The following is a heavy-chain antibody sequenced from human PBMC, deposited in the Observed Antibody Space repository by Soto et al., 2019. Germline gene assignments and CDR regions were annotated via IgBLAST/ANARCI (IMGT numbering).Heavy chain of an antibody. CDR3: ARGDVVLEWFVKKYYYYMDV. Sequence: SETLSLTCTVSGGSISSYYWSWIRQPPGKGLEWIGYIYYSGSTNYNPSLKSRVTISVDTSKNQFSLKLSSVTAADTAVYYCARGDVVLEWFVKKYYYYMDVWGKGTTVTVSS. D-gene: IGHD3-3*01. CDR1: GGSISSYY. V-gene: IGHV4-59*01. CDR2: IYYSGST. J-gene: IGHJ6*03.